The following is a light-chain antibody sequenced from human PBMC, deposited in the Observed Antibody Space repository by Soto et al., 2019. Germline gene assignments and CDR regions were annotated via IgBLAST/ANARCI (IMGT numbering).Light chain of an antibody. J-gene: IGKJ1*01. V-gene: IGKV3-20*01. Sequence: EIVLTQSPGTLSLSPGERVTLSCRASQSVSSSYLAWYQQKPGQAPRLLFYGASSRATGIPDRFSASGSGTDFILTISRLEPDDFAVYYCQQYGRSPWTFGQGTKVDIK. CDR3: QQYGRSPWT. CDR2: GAS. CDR1: QSVSSSY.